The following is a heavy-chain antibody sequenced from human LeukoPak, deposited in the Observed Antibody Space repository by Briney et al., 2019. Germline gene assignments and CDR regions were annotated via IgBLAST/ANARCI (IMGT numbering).Heavy chain of an antibody. CDR2: ISDGGGST. J-gene: IGHJ4*02. CDR1: GFTFSSQA. V-gene: IGHV3-23*01. D-gene: IGHD6-19*01. CDR3: AKDARRTSGWYFFDY. Sequence: PGGSLRLSCAASGFTFSSQAMGWVRQAPGKGLEWVSAISDGGGSTYYADSVKGRFTISRDNSKNTLFLQMNSLRAEDTAVCYCAKDARRTSGWYFFDYWGQGTLVTVSS.